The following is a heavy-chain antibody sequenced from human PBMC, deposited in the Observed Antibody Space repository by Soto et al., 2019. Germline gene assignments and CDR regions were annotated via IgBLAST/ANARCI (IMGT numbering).Heavy chain of an antibody. V-gene: IGHV1-3*01. CDR1: GYTFTSYA. Sequence: QVQLVQSGAEVKKPGASVKVSCKASGYTFTSYAMHWVRQAPGQRLEWMGWINAGNGNTKYSQKFQGTVTITRDTSASTAYMELSSLRSEDTAVYYCARYCSSTSCYTSDAFDIWGQGTMVTVSS. J-gene: IGHJ3*02. CDR3: ARYCSSTSCYTSDAFDI. CDR2: INAGNGNT. D-gene: IGHD2-2*02.